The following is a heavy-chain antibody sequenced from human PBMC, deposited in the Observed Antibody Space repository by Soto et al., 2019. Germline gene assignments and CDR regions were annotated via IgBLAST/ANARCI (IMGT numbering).Heavy chain of an antibody. Sequence: AGALSPPSTVPGSSVSSGAYWGWSRQPTGKGPEWTASLSHGGTTFYNPPLKSRVTVSVDKSNNQFSLKLRSVTAADTAVYYCAKGRVMVVAGSTFDYWGHGTLVTVAS. CDR2: LSHGGTT. J-gene: IGHJ4*01. CDR3: AKGRVMVVAGSTFDY. V-gene: IGHV4-38-2*02. CDR1: GSSVSSGAY. D-gene: IGHD6-19*01.